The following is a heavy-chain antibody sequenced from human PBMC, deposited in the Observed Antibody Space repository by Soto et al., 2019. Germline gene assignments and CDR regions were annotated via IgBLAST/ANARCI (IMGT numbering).Heavy chain of an antibody. J-gene: IGHJ6*02. Sequence: ASVKVSCKASGYTFTSYGISWVRQAPGQGLEWMGWISAYNGNTNYAQKLQGRVTMTTDTSTSTAYMELRSLRSDDTAVYYCARDLVLVPAATEYYGMGVWGQGTTVTVS. CDR1: GYTFTSYG. CDR3: ARDLVLVPAATEYYGMGV. D-gene: IGHD2-2*01. V-gene: IGHV1-18*01. CDR2: ISAYNGNT.